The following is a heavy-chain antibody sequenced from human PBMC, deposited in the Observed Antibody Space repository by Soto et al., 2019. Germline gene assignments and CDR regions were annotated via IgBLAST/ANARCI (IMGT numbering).Heavy chain of an antibody. J-gene: IGHJ3*02. CDR2: VLGGGGST. CDR1: GFTFSSSA. CDR3: ARKVPPRDAFDI. Sequence: EVQLLASGGGLVQHRGSLRPSCAASGFTFSSSAMSWVRQTPGKGLEWVSAVLGGGGSTFYADSVKGRVTISRNNSKNTLYVQMNSLRAEDTAIYYGARKVPPRDAFDIWGQGTMVTVSS. D-gene: IGHD1-1*01. V-gene: IGHV3-23*01.